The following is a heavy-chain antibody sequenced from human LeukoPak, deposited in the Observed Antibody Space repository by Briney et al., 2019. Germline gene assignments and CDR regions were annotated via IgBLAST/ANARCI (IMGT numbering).Heavy chain of an antibody. V-gene: IGHV3-48*03. Sequence: PGGSLRLSCAASGFTFSSYEMNWVRQAPGKGLEWVSYISSSGSTIYYADSVKGRFTISRDNAKNSLYLQMNSLRAEDTAVYYCAREVDYYGSGSAGWFDPWGQGTLVTVSS. CDR2: ISSSGSTI. CDR3: AREVDYYGSGSAGWFDP. J-gene: IGHJ5*02. D-gene: IGHD3-10*01. CDR1: GFTFSSYE.